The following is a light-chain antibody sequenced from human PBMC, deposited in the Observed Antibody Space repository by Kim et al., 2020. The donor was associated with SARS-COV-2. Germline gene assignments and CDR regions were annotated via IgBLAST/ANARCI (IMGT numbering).Light chain of an antibody. CDR2: NVT. Sequence: GQSVTIFCTGTSSDIGGYNSVSWYQQHPGKAPKLIIYNVTKRPSGVPDRFSGSESGNTASLSISGLQAEDEADYYCSSYAGSYTWVFGGGTQLTVL. CDR3: SSYAGSYTWV. CDR1: SSDIGGYNS. J-gene: IGLJ3*02. V-gene: IGLV2-11*01.